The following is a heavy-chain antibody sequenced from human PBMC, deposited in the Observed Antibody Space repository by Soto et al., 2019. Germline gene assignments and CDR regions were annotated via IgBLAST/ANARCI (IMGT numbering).Heavy chain of an antibody. J-gene: IGHJ4*02. D-gene: IGHD3-16*02. CDR3: AREQQLAGGYDYIWGSYRSVDY. CDR2: IWYDGSNK. Sequence: GGSLRLSCAASGFTFSSYGMHWVRQAPGKGLEWVAVIWYDGSNKYYADSVKGRFTISRDNSKNTLYLQMNSLRAEDTAVYYCAREQQLAGGYDYIWGSYRSVDYWGQGTLVTVSS. CDR1: GFTFSSYG. V-gene: IGHV3-33*01.